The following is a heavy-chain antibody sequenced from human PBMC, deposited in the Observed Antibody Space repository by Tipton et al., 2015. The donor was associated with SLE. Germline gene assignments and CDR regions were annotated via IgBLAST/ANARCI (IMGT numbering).Heavy chain of an antibody. CDR1: GGSFSSTNYY. CDR2: INFRGST. CDR3: ARRAYPYWYFDL. V-gene: IGHV4-39*01. D-gene: IGHD2-2*01. J-gene: IGHJ2*01. Sequence: TLSLTCTVPGGSFSSTNYYWGWIRQPQGKGLEWIRTINFRGSTWYNPSLRSRVTIFVDTSKNQFSLKVTSVSAADTALYYCARRAYPYWYFDLWGRGTLVTVSS.